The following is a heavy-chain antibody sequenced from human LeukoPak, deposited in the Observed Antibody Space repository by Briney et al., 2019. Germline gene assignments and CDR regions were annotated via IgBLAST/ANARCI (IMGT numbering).Heavy chain of an antibody. D-gene: IGHD3/OR15-3a*01. Sequence: PSETLSLTCTVSRGSISSSSYYWGWIRQPPGKGLEWIGSIYYSGSTYYNPSLKSRVIISVDTSENQFSLKLSSVTAADTAVYYCARQTGSGLFILPGGQGTLVTVS. CDR3: ARQTGSGLFILP. CDR2: IYYSGST. J-gene: IGHJ4*02. CDR1: RGSISSSSYY. V-gene: IGHV4-39*01.